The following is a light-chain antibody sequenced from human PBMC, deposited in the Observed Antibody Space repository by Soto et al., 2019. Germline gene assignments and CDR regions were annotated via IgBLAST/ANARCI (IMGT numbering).Light chain of an antibody. CDR1: QRISTW. V-gene: IGKV1-5*03. CDR2: KAS. J-gene: IGKJ1*01. CDR3: QQYNSL. Sequence: IQMTQSPSTLSASVGDRVTITCRASQRISTWMAWYQKKPWKAPKLLIYKASSVESGVPLRFSGSGSGAEFTLTIRSLQTDDFATYYCQQYNSLVGQGTKVEIK.